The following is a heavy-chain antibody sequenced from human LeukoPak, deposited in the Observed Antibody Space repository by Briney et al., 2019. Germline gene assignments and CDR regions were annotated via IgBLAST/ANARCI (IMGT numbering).Heavy chain of an antibody. J-gene: IGHJ4*02. CDR3: TTRLRNHFDY. D-gene: IGHD5-12*01. CDR2: VTGSSSNT. Sequence: PGGSLRLSCAASGFDFSNYAMTWVRQAPGKGLEWVSGVTGSSSNTYYADSVKGRFTISRDDSQNIVYLQMDSLRAEDTALYYCTTRLRNHFDYWGQGTQVTVSS. CDR1: GFDFSNYA. V-gene: IGHV3-23*01.